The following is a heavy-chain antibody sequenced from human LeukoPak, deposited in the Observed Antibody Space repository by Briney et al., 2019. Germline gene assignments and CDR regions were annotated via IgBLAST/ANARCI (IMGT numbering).Heavy chain of an antibody. CDR3: AITMVRGVGNYY. V-gene: IGHV3-66*01. CDR1: GFTVSSDY. D-gene: IGHD3-10*01. CDR2: IYSGGST. J-gene: IGHJ4*02. Sequence: GGSLRLSCAASGFTVSSDYMSWVRQAPGKGLEWVSVIYSGGSTYYADSVKGRFTIYRDNSKNTLYLQMNSLRAEDTAVYYCAITMVRGVGNYYWGQGTLVTVSS.